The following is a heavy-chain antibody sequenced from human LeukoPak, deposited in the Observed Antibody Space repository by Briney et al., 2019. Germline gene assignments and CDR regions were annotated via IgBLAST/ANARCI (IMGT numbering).Heavy chain of an antibody. J-gene: IGHJ6*02. D-gene: IGHD6-19*01. CDR3: ARHPTGGYTSGWYGYYYHGMDV. CDR2: IYYSGSI. Sequence: SETLSLTCTVSGGSVSSYYWNWIRQPPGKGLEWIGYIYYSGSINYNPSLKSRVTISGDTSKNQFSLSLSSVTAADTAVYYCARHPTGGYTSGWYGYYYHGMDVWGQGTTVTVYS. V-gene: IGHV4-59*08. CDR1: GGSVSSYY.